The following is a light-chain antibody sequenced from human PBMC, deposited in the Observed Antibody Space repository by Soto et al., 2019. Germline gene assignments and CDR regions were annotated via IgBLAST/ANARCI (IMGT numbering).Light chain of an antibody. Sequence: EIVMTQSPATLSFTTGEGVTLSWRASQSLTRNLAWYQHKPGQSPRLLIHGASSRATGIPDRFSGSGSGTDFTLTISRLEPEDFAVYYCHQYGNSPNTFGQGTRWRL. CDR3: HQYGNSPNT. V-gene: IGKV3-20*01. CDR1: QSLTRN. CDR2: GAS. J-gene: IGKJ5*01.